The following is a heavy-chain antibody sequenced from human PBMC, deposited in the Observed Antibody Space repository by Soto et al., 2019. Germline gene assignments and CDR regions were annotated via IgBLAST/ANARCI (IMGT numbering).Heavy chain of an antibody. CDR3: ARGFSLLWFGSGYYYYGMDV. D-gene: IGHD3-10*01. Sequence: SETLSLTCAVYGGSFSGYYWSWIRQPPGKGLEWIGEINHSGSTNYNPSLKSRVTISVDTSKNQFSLKLSSVTAADTAVYYCARGFSLLWFGSGYYYYGMDVWGQGTTVTVSS. CDR2: INHSGST. CDR1: GGSFSGYY. V-gene: IGHV4-34*01. J-gene: IGHJ6*02.